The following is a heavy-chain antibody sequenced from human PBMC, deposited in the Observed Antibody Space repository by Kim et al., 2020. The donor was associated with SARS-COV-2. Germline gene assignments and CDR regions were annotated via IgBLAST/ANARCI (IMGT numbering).Heavy chain of an antibody. Sequence: ASVKVSCKASGYTFTSYGISWVRQAPGQGLEWMGWISAYNGNTNYAQKLQGRVTMTTDTSTSTAYMELRSLRSDDTAVYYCARGLYTYYDSTAGAFDIWGQGTMVTVSS. J-gene: IGHJ3*02. CDR1: GYTFTSYG. D-gene: IGHD3-22*01. CDR2: ISAYNGNT. V-gene: IGHV1-18*01. CDR3: ARGLYTYYDSTAGAFDI.